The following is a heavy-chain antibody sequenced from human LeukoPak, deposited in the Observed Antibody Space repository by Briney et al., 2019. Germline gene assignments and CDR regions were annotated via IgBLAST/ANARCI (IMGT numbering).Heavy chain of an antibody. V-gene: IGHV3-30*02. Sequence: GGSLRLSCGASGFTFSRNGMHWVRQAPGKGLEWVAYIREDGGDKCYADSVKGRFTISRDTSKNMPYMQMNSLRVEDTAVYYCAKDSNWAFDYWGQGTLVSVSS. CDR2: IREDGGDK. D-gene: IGHD3-16*01. CDR3: AKDSNWAFDY. CDR1: GFTFSRNG. J-gene: IGHJ4*02.